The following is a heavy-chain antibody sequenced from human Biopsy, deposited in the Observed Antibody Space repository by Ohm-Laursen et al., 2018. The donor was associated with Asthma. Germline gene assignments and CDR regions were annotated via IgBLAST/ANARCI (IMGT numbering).Heavy chain of an antibody. CDR3: VRGSSSWHHGPFHYYYGLDV. D-gene: IGHD6-13*01. CDR2: IYYSGTT. CDR1: SGSGGYMRSGNYY. Sequence: GTLSLTCSLSSGSGGYMRSGNYYWGWIRQPPGKGLEWIGSIYYSGTTYYNPSLESRVTVSADTSKNQFSPKLTSVTAADTAVYYCVRGSSSWHHGPFHYYYGLDVWGQGTTATVSS. V-gene: IGHV4-39*01. J-gene: IGHJ6*02.